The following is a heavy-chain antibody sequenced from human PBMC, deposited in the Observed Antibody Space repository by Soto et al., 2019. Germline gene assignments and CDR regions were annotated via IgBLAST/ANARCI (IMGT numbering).Heavy chain of an antibody. V-gene: IGHV1-46*03. Sequence: ALVKVSCKASGYTFTSYYMHWVRQAPGQGLEWMGIINPSGGSTSYAQKFQGRVTMTRDTSTSTVYMELSSLRSEDTAVYYCARCAAKLPAPYYYYYMDVWGKGTTVTVSS. CDR2: INPSGGST. J-gene: IGHJ6*03. CDR3: ARCAAKLPAPYYYYYMDV. CDR1: GYTFTSYY.